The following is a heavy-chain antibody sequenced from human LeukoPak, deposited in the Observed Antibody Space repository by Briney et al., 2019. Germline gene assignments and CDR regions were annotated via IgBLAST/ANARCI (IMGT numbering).Heavy chain of an antibody. CDR1: GGTFSSYA. J-gene: IGHJ6*02. CDR2: IIPILGMA. V-gene: IGHV1-69*04. CDR3: AREGDIVVVPAADYYYYYGMDV. D-gene: IGHD2-2*01. Sequence: SVKVSCKASGGTFSSYAISWVRQAPGQGLEWMGRIIPILGMANYAQKFQGRVTITADKSTSTAYMELSSLRSEDTAVYYCAREGDIVVVPAADYYYYYGMDVRGQGTTVTVSS.